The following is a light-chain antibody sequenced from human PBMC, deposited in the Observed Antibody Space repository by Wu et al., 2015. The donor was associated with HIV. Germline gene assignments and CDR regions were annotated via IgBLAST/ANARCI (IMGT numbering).Light chain of an antibody. J-gene: IGKJ1*01. Sequence: ASVGERESPSLXGPVRVLVAGWPGISRNQGEPLNLLIYKASSLESGVPIKVSSGSGSGTEFTLTVSSLQPDDFATYYCQQYNSNSWTFGQGTKVEIK. CDR2: KAS. V-gene: IGKV1-5*03. CDR3: QQYNSNSWT. CDR1: RVLVAG.